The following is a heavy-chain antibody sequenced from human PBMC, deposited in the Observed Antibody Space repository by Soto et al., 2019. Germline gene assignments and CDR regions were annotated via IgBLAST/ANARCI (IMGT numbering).Heavy chain of an antibody. V-gene: IGHV1-18*04. CDR3: VRDPQRNDY. CDR2: ISASNGNR. Sequence: QVQLVQSGAEVKKPGASVKVSCKALGYDFSSYGISWVRQAPGQGLEWMGWISASNGNRDYAQQFQGRVTMTSDTSRTTAYMELRSLRSDDTVVYYCVRDPQRNDYWGQGTLVNVSS. D-gene: IGHD2-2*01. CDR1: GYDFSSYG. J-gene: IGHJ4*02.